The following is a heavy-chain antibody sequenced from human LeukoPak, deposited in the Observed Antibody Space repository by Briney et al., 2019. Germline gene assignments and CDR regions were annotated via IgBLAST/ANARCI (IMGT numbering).Heavy chain of an antibody. CDR1: GFTFSSYG. CDR3: AKKGRFDY. J-gene: IGHJ4*02. V-gene: IGHV3-30*18. CDR2: ISYDESNK. Sequence: GRSLRLSCAASGFTFSSYGMHWVRQAPGKGLEWGAVISYDESNKYYADSVKGRFTISRDNSKNTLYLQMNSLRAEDTAVYYCAKKGRFDYWGQGTLVTVSS.